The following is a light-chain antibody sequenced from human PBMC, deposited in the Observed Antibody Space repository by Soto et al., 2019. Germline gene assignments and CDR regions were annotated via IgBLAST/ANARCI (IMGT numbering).Light chain of an antibody. CDR1: QSISTW. J-gene: IGKJ2*01. V-gene: IGKV1-5*01. CDR3: IQYDVYAYP. Sequence: DIQMTQSPSTLSASVGDRVTITCRASQSISTWLAWYQQKPGKAPKFLMNEASTLGSGVPSSVSGTASATEFTLTISCRHCHGFSTYYCIQYDVYAYPVALGT. CDR2: EAS.